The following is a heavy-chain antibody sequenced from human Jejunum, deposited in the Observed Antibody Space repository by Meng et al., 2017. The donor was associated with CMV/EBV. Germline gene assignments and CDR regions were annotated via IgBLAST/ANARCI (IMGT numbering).Heavy chain of an antibody. V-gene: IGHV3-53*01. CDR2: IYNVGGT. CDR1: GFPVGNDC. J-gene: IGHJ6*02. Sequence: CAVSGFPVGNDCVAWVRQAPGKGLEWVSIIYNVGGTYYADSVRARFTISRDTSKNTVFLRMNNLRVDDTAVYYCARADLHTHMDVWGQGTTVTVSS. CDR3: ARADLHTHMDV.